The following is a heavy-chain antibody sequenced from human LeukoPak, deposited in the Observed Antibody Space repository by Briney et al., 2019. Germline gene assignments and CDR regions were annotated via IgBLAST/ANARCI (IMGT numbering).Heavy chain of an antibody. CDR3: AKGPYSSSLATDY. Sequence: GGSLRLSCAASGFTVSSNYMSRVRQAPGKGLEWVSAISGSGGSTYYADSVKGRFTISRDNSKNTLYLQMNSLRAEDTAVYYCAKGPYSSSLATDYWGQGTLVTVSS. CDR2: ISGSGGST. V-gene: IGHV3-23*01. CDR1: GFTVSSNY. J-gene: IGHJ4*02. D-gene: IGHD6-13*01.